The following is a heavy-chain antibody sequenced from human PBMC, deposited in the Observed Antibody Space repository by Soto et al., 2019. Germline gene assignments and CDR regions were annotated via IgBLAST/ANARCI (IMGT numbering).Heavy chain of an antibody. Sequence: QVQLQESGPGLVKPSETLSLTCSVSGDSLTSYYWTWVRQPPGKGLEWIGYIYYTGKTNYNPSLKSRVNISMYLSKNQFSQELRSLTAADTAVYYCARIILTGYYGLEPWGQGTLVIVSA. D-gene: IGHD3-9*01. V-gene: IGHV4-59*01. J-gene: IGHJ5*02. CDR3: ARIILTGYYGLEP. CDR1: GDSLTSYY. CDR2: IYYTGKT.